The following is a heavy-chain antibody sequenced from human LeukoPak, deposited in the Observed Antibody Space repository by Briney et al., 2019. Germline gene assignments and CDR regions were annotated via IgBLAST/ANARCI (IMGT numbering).Heavy chain of an antibody. CDR2: ISWNSGSI. CDR3: AKDSAASGAFDI. D-gene: IGHD6-25*01. J-gene: IGHJ3*02. Sequence: PGGSLRLSCAASGFTFSSYAMSWVRQAPGKGLEWVSGISWNSGSIGYADSVKGRFTISRDNAKNSLYLQMNSLRAEDTALYYCAKDSAASGAFDIWGQGTMVTVSS. CDR1: GFTFSSYA. V-gene: IGHV3-9*01.